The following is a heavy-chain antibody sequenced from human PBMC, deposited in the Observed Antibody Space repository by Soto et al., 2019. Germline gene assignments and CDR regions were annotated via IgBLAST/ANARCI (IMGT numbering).Heavy chain of an antibody. CDR3: ATPPNYYDSSGYDS. V-gene: IGHV3-23*01. CDR2: ISGSGGST. CDR1: GFTFNSYA. Sequence: EVQLLESGGGLVQPGGSLRLSCAASGFTFNSYAMSWVRQGPGKGLEWVSAISGSGGSTYYADSVKGLFTISRDNSNNTLYLQMNSLRAEDTAVYYCATPPNYYDSSGYDSWGQGSLVTVSS. D-gene: IGHD3-22*01. J-gene: IGHJ5*01.